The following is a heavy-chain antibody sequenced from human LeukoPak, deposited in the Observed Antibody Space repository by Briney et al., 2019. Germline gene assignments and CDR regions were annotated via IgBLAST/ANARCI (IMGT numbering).Heavy chain of an antibody. Sequence: PSETLSLTCTVSGGSISSGDYYWSWVRQPPGKGLEWIGYIDYSGSTYDDPSLKSRVNISVETSKNRFSLKLSSVTAADTAVYYCARVLRYRASFDYWGQGTLVTVSS. D-gene: IGHD1-26*01. CDR1: GGSISSGDYY. CDR3: ARVLRYRASFDY. V-gene: IGHV4-30-4*01. CDR2: IDYSGST. J-gene: IGHJ4*02.